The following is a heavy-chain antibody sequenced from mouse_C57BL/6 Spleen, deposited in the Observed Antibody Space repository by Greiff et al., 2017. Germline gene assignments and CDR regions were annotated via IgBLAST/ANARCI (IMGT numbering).Heavy chain of an antibody. J-gene: IGHJ1*03. CDR2: IYPGGGYT. CDR1: GYTFTNYW. D-gene: IGHD1-1*01. Sequence: VQLQQSGAELVRPGTSVKMSCKASGYTFTNYWIGWAKQRPGHGLEWIGDIYPGGGYTNYNEKFKGKATLTVDKSSSTAYMQFSSLTSEDSAIYYCARCLGSSYWYFDVWGTGTTVTVSS. CDR3: ARCLGSSYWYFDV. V-gene: IGHV1-63*01.